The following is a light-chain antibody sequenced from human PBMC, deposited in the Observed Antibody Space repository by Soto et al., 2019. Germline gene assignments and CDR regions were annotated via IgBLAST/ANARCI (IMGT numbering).Light chain of an antibody. CDR2: GAS. CDR3: QQYGSSRT. V-gene: IGKV3-20*01. J-gene: IGKJ1*01. Sequence: EIALTQSPGTLSLAPVERATLSCMAIQSVSSSYLAWYKQKPGQAPRLLIYGASSRATDIPDRLSGSGSGTDFTLTISTLAPEDFALYYCQQYGSSRTFGQGTKVDIK. CDR1: QSVSSSY.